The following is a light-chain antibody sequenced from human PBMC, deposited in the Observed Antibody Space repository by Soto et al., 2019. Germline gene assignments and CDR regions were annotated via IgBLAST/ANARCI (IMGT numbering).Light chain of an antibody. CDR3: QQYNSYPWT. CDR2: RAS. Sequence: DIQMTQSPSTLSASVGDRVTITCRASQRISSWLAWYQQKPGKAPKLLIYRASILENGVPSRFSGSGSGTEFTLTLSSLQPYDLATYHCQQYNSYPWTFGQGTKVEIK. V-gene: IGKV1-5*03. J-gene: IGKJ1*01. CDR1: QRISSW.